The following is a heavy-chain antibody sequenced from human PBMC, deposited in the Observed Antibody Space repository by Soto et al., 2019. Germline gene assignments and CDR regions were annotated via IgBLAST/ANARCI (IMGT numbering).Heavy chain of an antibody. V-gene: IGHV3-64D*08. Sequence: GGSLRLSCSASGFIFSNCAMHWVRQAPGKGLEYISSINSNGGSTYYADSVKGRFTISRDNSKNTLYLQMSSLRVEDTAVYYCVKVPLSPFVYDYWGQGTLVTVSS. CDR3: VKVPLSPFVYDY. CDR2: INSNGGST. D-gene: IGHD2-15*01. J-gene: IGHJ4*02. CDR1: GFIFSNCA.